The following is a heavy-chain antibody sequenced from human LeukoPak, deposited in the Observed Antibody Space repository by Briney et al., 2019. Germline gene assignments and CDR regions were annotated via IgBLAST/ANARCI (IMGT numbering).Heavy chain of an antibody. CDR2: INSDGSST. D-gene: IGHD6-25*01. CDR1: GFTFSSYW. CDR3: ARGAGYSSAGTAFDY. J-gene: IGHJ4*02. Sequence: PGGSLRLSCAASGFTFSSYWMHWVRQAPGKGLVWVSRINSDGSSTSYADSVKGRFTISRDNAKNTLYLQMNSLRAEDTAVYYCARGAGYSSAGTAFDYWGQGTLVTVSS. V-gene: IGHV3-74*01.